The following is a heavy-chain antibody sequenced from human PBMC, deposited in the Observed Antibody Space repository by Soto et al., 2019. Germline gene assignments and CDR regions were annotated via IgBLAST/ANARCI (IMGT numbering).Heavy chain of an antibody. CDR1: GFTFSSYA. D-gene: IGHD2-2*01. V-gene: IGHV3-30-3*01. CDR2: ISYDGSNK. CDR3: ARDAGYCSSTSCYLAYYYYGMDV. J-gene: IGHJ6*02. Sequence: PGGSLRLSCAASGFTFSSYAMHWVRQAPGKGLEWVAVISYDGSNKYYADSVKGRFTISRDNSKNTLYLQMNSLRAEDTAVYYCARDAGYCSSTSCYLAYYYYGMDVWGQGTTVTVSS.